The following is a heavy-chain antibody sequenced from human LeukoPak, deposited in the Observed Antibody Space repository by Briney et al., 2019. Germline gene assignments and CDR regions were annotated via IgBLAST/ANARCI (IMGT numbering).Heavy chain of an antibody. CDR2: ISGSGGST. Sequence: GGSLRLSCAASGFTFSSYGMHWVRQAPGKGLEWVSAISGSGGSTYYADSVKGRFTISRDNSKNTLYLQMNSLRAEDTAVYYCAKDYALKPYDFWSGYPYYFDYWGQGTLVTVSS. V-gene: IGHV3-23*01. CDR1: GFTFSSYG. CDR3: AKDYALKPYDFWSGYPYYFDY. J-gene: IGHJ4*02. D-gene: IGHD3-3*01.